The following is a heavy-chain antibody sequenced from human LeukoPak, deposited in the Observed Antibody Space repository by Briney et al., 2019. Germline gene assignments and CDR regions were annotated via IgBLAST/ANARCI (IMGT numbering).Heavy chain of an antibody. CDR2: IYYSGST. CDR1: GGSISSGGYY. Sequence: SETLSLTCTVFGGSISSGGYYWSWIRQHPGKGLEWIGYIYYSGSTYYNPSLKSRVTISVDTSKNQFSLKLSSVTAADTAVYYCARGPTGYDSSGPPGWGQGTLVTVSS. V-gene: IGHV4-31*03. CDR3: ARGPTGYDSSGPPG. J-gene: IGHJ4*02. D-gene: IGHD3-22*01.